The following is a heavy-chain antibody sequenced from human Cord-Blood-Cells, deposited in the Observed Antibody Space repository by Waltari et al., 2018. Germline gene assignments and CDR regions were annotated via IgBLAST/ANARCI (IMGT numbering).Heavy chain of an antibody. CDR3: ARGRGSGSYYYFDY. J-gene: IGHJ4*02. D-gene: IGHD1-26*01. V-gene: IGHV4-34*01. CDR1: GGSFSGYY. Sequence: QVQLQQWGAGLLKPSETLSLTCAVYGGSFSGYYWSWIRQPPGKGLEWIGEINHSGSTNYDQSLKSRGTIAVDASKNQFSLKLSSVTAADTAVYYCARGRGSGSYYYFDYWGQGTLVTVSS. CDR2: INHSGST.